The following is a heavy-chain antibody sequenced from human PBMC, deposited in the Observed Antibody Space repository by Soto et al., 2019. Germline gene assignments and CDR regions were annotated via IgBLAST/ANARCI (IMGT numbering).Heavy chain of an antibody. V-gene: IGHV2-5*02. CDR3: SRHIPSGYNDAFDI. CDR2: IYWDDDK. CDR1: GFSLSTSGVG. D-gene: IGHD3-9*01. J-gene: IGHJ3*02. Sequence: QITLKESGPTLVKPTQTLTLTCTFSGFSLSTSGVGVGWIRQPPGKALEWVTLIYWDDDKRYSPSLKSRITITKEPSKSQVVLTMSNMDPVDTGTYYCSRHIPSGYNDAFDIWGQGTMVTVSS.